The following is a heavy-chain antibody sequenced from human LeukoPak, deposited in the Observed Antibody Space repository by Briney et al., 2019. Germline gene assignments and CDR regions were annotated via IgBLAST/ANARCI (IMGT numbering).Heavy chain of an antibody. CDR1: GFTFSSYA. J-gene: IGHJ4*02. CDR3: ARGRGGIAARLDY. CDR2: ISYDGSNK. D-gene: IGHD6-6*01. V-gene: IGHV3-30-3*01. Sequence: GGSLRLSCAASGFTFSSYAMHWVRQAPGKGLEWVAVISYDGSNKYYADSVKGRFTISRDNSKNTLYLQMNSPRAEDTAVYYCARGRGGIAARLDYWGQGTLVTVSS.